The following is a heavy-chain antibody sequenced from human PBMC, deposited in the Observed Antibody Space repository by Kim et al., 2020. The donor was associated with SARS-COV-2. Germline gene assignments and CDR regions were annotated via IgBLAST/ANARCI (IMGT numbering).Heavy chain of an antibody. CDR3: ASGDGGYYYYGMDV. Sequence: GGSLRLSCAASGFTVSNNYMNWVRQAPGKGLEWVSVIYSGGSTYYADSVEGRLTISRDNSKNTLYLQLNSLRAADKAVYYCASGDGGYYYYGMDVWGQGTTVTVSS. J-gene: IGHJ6*02. CDR2: IYSGGST. V-gene: IGHV3-53*01. D-gene: IGHD3-16*01. CDR1: GFTVSNNY.